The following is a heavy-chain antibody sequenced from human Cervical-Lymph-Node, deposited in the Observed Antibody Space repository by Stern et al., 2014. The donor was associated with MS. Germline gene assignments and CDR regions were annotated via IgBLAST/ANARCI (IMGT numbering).Heavy chain of an antibody. Sequence: VQPVESGGTLVQPGGSLRLSCAASGSTVNSNYMTWVRQAPGKGLEWVSIFYSGISTYYAESVKGRFSFSIDNSKNTLLLHMNNWRVEDTAMYYCTREMAARRLDPWGQGTLVIVSA. J-gene: IGHJ5*02. CDR1: GSTVNSNY. CDR3: TREMAARRLDP. D-gene: IGHD5-24*01. V-gene: IGHV3-66*01. CDR2: FYSGIST.